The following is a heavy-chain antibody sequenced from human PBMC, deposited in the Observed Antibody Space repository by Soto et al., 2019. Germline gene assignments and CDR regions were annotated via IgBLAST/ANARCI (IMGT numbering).Heavy chain of an antibody. CDR1: GGSISSGGYY. J-gene: IGHJ3*02. CDR2: IYYSGST. Sequence: KTSETLSLTCTVSGGSISSGGYYWSWIRQHPGKGLEWIGYIYYSGSTYYNPSLKSRVTISVDTSKNQFSLKLSSVTAADTAVYYCARCSSGTTIWAFDIWGQGAMVTVSS. CDR3: ARCSSGTTIWAFDI. V-gene: IGHV4-31*03. D-gene: IGHD1-7*01.